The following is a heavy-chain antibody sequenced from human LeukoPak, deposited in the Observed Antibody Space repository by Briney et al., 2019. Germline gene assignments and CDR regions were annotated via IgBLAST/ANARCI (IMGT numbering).Heavy chain of an antibody. D-gene: IGHD3-9*01. CDR3: AKSSGYYDILTGSVQYYFDS. J-gene: IGHJ4*02. V-gene: IGHV3-20*04. CDR1: GFTSDDYG. Sequence: GGSLRLSCAASGFTSDDYGMSWVRQAPGKGLEWVSGINWNGDGTGYADSVKGRFTISRDNAKNSLYLQMNSLRAEDTALYYCAKSSGYYDILTGSVQYYFDSWGQGTLVTVSS. CDR2: INWNGDGT.